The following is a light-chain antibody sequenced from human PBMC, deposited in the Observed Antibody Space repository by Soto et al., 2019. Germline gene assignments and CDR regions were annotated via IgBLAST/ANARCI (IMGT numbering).Light chain of an antibody. J-gene: IGLJ2*01. CDR2: SNN. CDR3: STWDASLNGVV. CDR1: SPNIGRNT. Sequence: QSVLSQPPSASGTPGQRVTISCSGSSPNIGRNTVNWYQQLPGTAPKLLIYSNNQRPSGVPDRFSGSKSGTSVSLAISGLQSEVEADYYCSTWDASLNGVVFGGGTKLTVL. V-gene: IGLV1-44*01.